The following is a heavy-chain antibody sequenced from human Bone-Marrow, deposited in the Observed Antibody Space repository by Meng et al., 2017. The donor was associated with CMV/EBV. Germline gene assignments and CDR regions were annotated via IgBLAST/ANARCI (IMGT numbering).Heavy chain of an antibody. Sequence: GESLKISCAASGFTFSSYAMSWVRQAPGKGLEWVSAISGSGGSTYYADSVKGRFTISRDNSKNTLYLQMNSLRAEDTAVYYCARDRITMVRGVIIEIGHEFDYWGQGTLVTVSS. V-gene: IGHV3-23*01. CDR3: ARDRITMVRGVIIEIGHEFDY. CDR1: GFTFSSYA. J-gene: IGHJ4*02. CDR2: ISGSGGST. D-gene: IGHD3-10*01.